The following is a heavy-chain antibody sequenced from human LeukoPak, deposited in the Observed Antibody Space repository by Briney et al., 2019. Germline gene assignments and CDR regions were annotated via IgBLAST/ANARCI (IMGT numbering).Heavy chain of an antibody. CDR2: IYHSGST. Sequence: SETLSLTCTVSGGSLSSPNYYWAWIRQPPGKGLEWIGSIYHSGSTYYNPSLKSRVTISVDTSKNQFSLKLSSVTAADTAVYYCARDRPVFGDGFDIWGQGTMVTVSS. V-gene: IGHV4-39*07. CDR1: GGSLSSPNYY. J-gene: IGHJ3*02. CDR3: ARDRPVFGDGFDI. D-gene: IGHD3-10*02.